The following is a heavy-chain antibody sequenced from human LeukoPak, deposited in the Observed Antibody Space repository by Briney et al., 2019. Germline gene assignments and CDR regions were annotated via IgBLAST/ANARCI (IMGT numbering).Heavy chain of an antibody. D-gene: IGHD3-22*01. CDR1: GFSFSTYW. J-gene: IGHJ2*01. Sequence: PGGSLRLSCAASGFSFSTYWMTWVRQAPGKGLEWVANIKQDGSEKYYVDSVKGRFTIFRDNARNSLYLQMNNLRAEDTAVYYCASMGRGYNSRWYFDLWGRGTLVTVSS. V-gene: IGHV3-7*01. CDR2: IKQDGSEK. CDR3: ASMGRGYNSRWYFDL.